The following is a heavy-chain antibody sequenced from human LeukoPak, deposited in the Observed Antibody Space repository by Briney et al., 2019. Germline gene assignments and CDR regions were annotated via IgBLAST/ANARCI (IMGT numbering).Heavy chain of an antibody. CDR3: ARGGYSGYDRRYYYMDV. CDR1: GYTFTSYD. J-gene: IGHJ6*03. D-gene: IGHD5-12*01. CDR2: INPNSGGT. V-gene: IGHV1-2*02. Sequence: ASVKVSCKASGYTFTSYDINWVRQATGQGLEWMGWINPNSGGTNYAQKFQGRVTMTRDTSISTAYMELSRLRSDDTAVYYCARGGYSGYDRRYYYMDVWGKGTTVTVSS.